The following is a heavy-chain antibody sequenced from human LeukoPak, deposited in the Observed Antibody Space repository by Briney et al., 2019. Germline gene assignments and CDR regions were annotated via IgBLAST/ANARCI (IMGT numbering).Heavy chain of an antibody. J-gene: IGHJ4*02. CDR1: GFTFSDYY. Sequence: GGSLRLSCAASGFTFSDYYMSWIRQAPGKGLEWVSYISTSSSYTNYADSVKGRFTISRDNTKNSLYLQMNSLRAEDTAVYYCAREGYDSRGYYYGYWGQGTLVTVSS. CDR3: AREGYDSRGYYYGY. D-gene: IGHD3-22*01. V-gene: IGHV3-11*05. CDR2: ISTSSSYT.